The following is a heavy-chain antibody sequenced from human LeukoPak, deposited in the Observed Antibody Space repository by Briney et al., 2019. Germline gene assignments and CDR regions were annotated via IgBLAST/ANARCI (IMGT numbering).Heavy chain of an antibody. CDR3: ASTFYGDSPPY. V-gene: IGHV3-66*01. CDR2: IYSGGST. J-gene: IGHJ4*02. CDR1: GFTVSSNY. D-gene: IGHD4-17*01. Sequence: GGSLRLSCAASGFTVSSNYMSWVRQAPGKGLEWVSVIYSGGSTYYADSVKGKFTISRDNSKNTLYLQMNSLRAEDTAVYYCASTFYGDSPPYWGQGTLVTVSS.